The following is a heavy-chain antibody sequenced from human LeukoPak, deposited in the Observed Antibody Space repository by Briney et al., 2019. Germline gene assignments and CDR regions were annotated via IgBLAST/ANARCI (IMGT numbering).Heavy chain of an antibody. D-gene: IGHD3-16*02. J-gene: IGHJ4*02. CDR1: GYTFISYG. V-gene: IGHV1-18*01. CDR3: AIISTRIPLDY. Sequence: GASVKVSCKASGYTFISYGISWVRQAPGQGLEWMGWISAHNGDTNYAQKFQGRVTMTRDTSISTAYMELSRLRSDDTAVYYCAIISTRIPLDYWGQGTLVTVSS. CDR2: ISAHNGDT.